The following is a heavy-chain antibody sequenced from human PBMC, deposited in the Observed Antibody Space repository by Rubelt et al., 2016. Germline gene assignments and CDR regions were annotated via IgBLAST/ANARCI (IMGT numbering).Heavy chain of an antibody. Sequence: GGLAQPGGSLRLSCAASGFTFSSYSMNWVRQAPGKGLEWVSYISSSSSTIYYADSVKGRFTISRDNAKNSLYLQMNSLRAEDTAVYYCARPYTSYCSSTSCPEGDAFDIWGQGTMVTVSS. CDR2: ISSSSSTI. CDR3: ARPYTSYCSSTSCPEGDAFDI. CDR1: GFTFSSYS. V-gene: IGHV3-48*04. D-gene: IGHD2-2*01. J-gene: IGHJ3*02.